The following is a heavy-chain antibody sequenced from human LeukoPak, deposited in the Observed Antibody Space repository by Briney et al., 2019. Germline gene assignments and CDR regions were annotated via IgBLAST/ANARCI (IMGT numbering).Heavy chain of an antibody. CDR2: ISSSSSTI. J-gene: IGHJ3*02. CDR1: GFTFSSYS. Sequence: GGSLRLSCAASGFTFSSYSMNWVRQAPGKGLEWVSYISSSSSTIYYADSVKGRFTISRDNAKNSLYLQMNSLRAEDTAVYYCAREKTYYDFWSGYYPDAFDIWGQGTMVTVSS. D-gene: IGHD3-3*01. V-gene: IGHV3-48*04. CDR3: AREKTYYDFWSGYYPDAFDI.